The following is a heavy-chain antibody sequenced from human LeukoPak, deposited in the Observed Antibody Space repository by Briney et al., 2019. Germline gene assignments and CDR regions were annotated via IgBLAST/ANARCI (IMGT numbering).Heavy chain of an antibody. D-gene: IGHD2-2*01. CDR1: GFTFSSYS. CDR2: IYSGGST. Sequence: PGGSLRLSCAASGFTFSSYSMNWVRQAPGKGLEWVSVIYSGGSTYYADSVKGRFTISRDNSKNTLYLQMNSLRAEDTAVYYCARVSVVPAAFDYWGQGTLVTVSS. V-gene: IGHV3-66*02. J-gene: IGHJ4*02. CDR3: ARVSVVPAAFDY.